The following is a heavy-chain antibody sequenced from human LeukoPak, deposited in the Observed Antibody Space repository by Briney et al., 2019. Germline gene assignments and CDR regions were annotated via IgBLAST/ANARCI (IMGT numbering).Heavy chain of an antibody. CDR2: ISGSAGTT. J-gene: IGHJ4*02. CDR1: GFTFSTHA. V-gene: IGHV3-23*01. D-gene: IGHD5-24*01. Sequence: GGSLRLSCAASGFTFSTHAMSWVRQAPGKGLEWVSGISGSAGTTSYAHSVKGRFTISRDNSKNTLYLQMNSLRAEDTSVYYCAKTGDGYYYFDYWGQGTLVTVSS. CDR3: AKTGDGYYYFDY.